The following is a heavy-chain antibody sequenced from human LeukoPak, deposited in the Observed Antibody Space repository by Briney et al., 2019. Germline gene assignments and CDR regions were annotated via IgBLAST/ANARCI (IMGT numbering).Heavy chain of an antibody. CDR3: ARHFTRYGDPEYFDY. Sequence: SESLSLTCTVSGGSIRSYYWSWIRQPPGKGRWWIGYIYYSGSTNYNSSLKSRVTISVDTSKNQFSLRLSSVTAADTAVYYCARHFTRYGDPEYFDYWGQGTLVTVSS. J-gene: IGHJ4*02. V-gene: IGHV4-59*08. CDR2: IYYSGST. D-gene: IGHD4-17*01. CDR1: GGSIRSYY.